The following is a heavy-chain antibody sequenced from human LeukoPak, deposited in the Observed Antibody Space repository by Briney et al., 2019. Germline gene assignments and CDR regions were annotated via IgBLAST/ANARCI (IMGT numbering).Heavy chain of an antibody. J-gene: IGHJ3*02. CDR2: IYYSGST. CDR3: ARVVTTHDAFDI. D-gene: IGHD4-23*01. V-gene: IGHV4-59*01. CDR1: GGSISSYY. Sequence: SETLSLTCTVSGGSISSYYWSWIRQPPGKGLEWIGYIYYSGSTNCNPSLKSRVTISVDTSKNQFSLKLSSVTAADTAVYYCARVVTTHDAFDIWGQGTMVTVSS.